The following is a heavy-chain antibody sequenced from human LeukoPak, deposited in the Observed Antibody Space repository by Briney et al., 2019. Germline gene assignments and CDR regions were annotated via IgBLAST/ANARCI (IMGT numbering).Heavy chain of an antibody. D-gene: IGHD3-3*01. CDR2: IKQDGSEK. Sequence: GGSLRLSCAASGFTFSSYWMSWVRQAPGKGLEWVANIKQDGSEKYYVDSVKGRFTISRDNAKNSLYLQMNSLRAEDTAVYYCARGPVLRFLEWLPTEYYFDYWGQGTLVTVSS. V-gene: IGHV3-7*01. J-gene: IGHJ4*02. CDR3: ARGPVLRFLEWLPTEYYFDY. CDR1: GFTFSSYW.